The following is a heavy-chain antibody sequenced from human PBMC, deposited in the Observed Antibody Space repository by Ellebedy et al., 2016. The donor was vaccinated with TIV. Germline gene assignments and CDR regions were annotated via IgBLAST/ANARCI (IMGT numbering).Heavy chain of an antibody. CDR1: GYSFTRYW. D-gene: IGHD2-15*01. CDR3: ARPYCSGGSCYRDAFDI. CDR2: MRPGDSDS. V-gene: IGHV5-51*01. Sequence: GESLKISCKGSGYSFTRYWIGWVRQMPGKGLEWMGIMRPGDSDSRYSPSFQGLVTISADKSISPAYLQWSSLKASDTAMYYCARPYCSGGSCYRDAFDIWGQGTMVTVSS. J-gene: IGHJ3*02.